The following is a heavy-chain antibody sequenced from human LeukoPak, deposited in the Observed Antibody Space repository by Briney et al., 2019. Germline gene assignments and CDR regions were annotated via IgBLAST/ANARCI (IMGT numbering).Heavy chain of an antibody. J-gene: IGHJ4*02. Sequence: ASVKVSCKASGYTFTGYYMHWVRQAPGQGLEWMGWINPNSGGTNYAQQFLGRVTMTRDTSISTAYMELSRLRSDDTAVYYCARSWRFCSGDSCYPIDYWGQGTLVTVSS. V-gene: IGHV1-2*02. D-gene: IGHD2-15*01. CDR3: ARSWRFCSGDSCYPIDY. CDR1: GYTFTGYY. CDR2: INPNSGGT.